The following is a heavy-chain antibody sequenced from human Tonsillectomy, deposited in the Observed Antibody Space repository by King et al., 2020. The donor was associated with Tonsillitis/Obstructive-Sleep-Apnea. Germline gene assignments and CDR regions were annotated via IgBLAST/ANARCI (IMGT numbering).Heavy chain of an antibody. V-gene: IGHV3-30*18. CDR2: ISYDGSNK. D-gene: IGHD3-3*01. CDR1: GFTFSSYG. J-gene: IGHJ4*02. Sequence: VQLVESGGGVVQPGRSLRLSCAASGFTFSSYGMHWVRQAPGKGLEWVAVISYDGSNKYYADSVEGRFTISRDNSKNTLYLQMNSLRAEDTAVYYCAKEERFLEWLFSYWGQGTLVTVSS. CDR3: AKEERFLEWLFSY.